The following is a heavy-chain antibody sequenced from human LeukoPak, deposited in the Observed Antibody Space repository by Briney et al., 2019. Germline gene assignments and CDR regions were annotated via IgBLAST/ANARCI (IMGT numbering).Heavy chain of an antibody. CDR1: GFSFSIYG. Sequence: GGSLRLSCAASGFSFSIYGMHWVRQAPGKGLEWVAGTSSDGSNKYYAGSVKGRSTISRDNSKSTLHLQMNSLRPEDTAMYYCAKDTSAYYYGMDVWGQGTTVTVS. V-gene: IGHV3-30*18. CDR3: AKDTSAYYYGMDV. CDR2: TSSDGSNK. J-gene: IGHJ6*02.